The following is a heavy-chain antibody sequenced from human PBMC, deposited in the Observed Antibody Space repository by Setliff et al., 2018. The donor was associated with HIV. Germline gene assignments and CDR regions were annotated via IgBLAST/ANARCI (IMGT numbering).Heavy chain of an antibody. CDR3: ARASYYGSGKLQYYFDY. CDR1: GYSISSNDW. V-gene: IGHV4-28*02. D-gene: IGHD3-10*01. Sequence: SETLSLTCVVSGYSISSNDWWGWIRQSPGKGLEWIGYIYYSGSIYYNPSLKSRVTISVDTSKNQFSLKLSSVTAADTAVYYCARASYYGSGKLQYYFDYWGQGTLVTVSS. J-gene: IGHJ4*02. CDR2: IYYSGSI.